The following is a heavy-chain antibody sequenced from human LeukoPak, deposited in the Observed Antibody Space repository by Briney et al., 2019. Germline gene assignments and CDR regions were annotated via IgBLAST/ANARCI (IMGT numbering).Heavy chain of an antibody. CDR1: GFTFSSSW. V-gene: IGHV3-7*01. CDR3: ARGTD. CDR2: IREDGSEK. J-gene: IGHJ4*02. D-gene: IGHD1-1*01. Sequence: HPGGSLRLSCAASGFTFSSSWMTWVRQAPGKGLEWVASIREDGSEKTSVDSVKGRFTISRDNAKNSLYLQMDSLRAEDTAVYYCARGTDWGQGTLVTVSS.